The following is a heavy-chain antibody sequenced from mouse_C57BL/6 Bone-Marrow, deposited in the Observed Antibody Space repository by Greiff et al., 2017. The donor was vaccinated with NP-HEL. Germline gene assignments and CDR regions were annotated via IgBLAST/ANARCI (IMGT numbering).Heavy chain of an antibody. CDR3: AREIYYYGSSPWFAY. CDR1: GYAFSSSW. CDR2: IYPGDGDT. V-gene: IGHV1-82*01. Sequence: VQVVESGPELVKPGASVKISCKASGYAFSSSWMNWVKQRPGKGLEWIGRIYPGDGDTNYNGKFKGKATLTADKSSSTAYMQLSSLTSEDSAVYCCAREIYYYGSSPWFAYWGQGTLVTVSA. D-gene: IGHD1-1*01. J-gene: IGHJ3*01.